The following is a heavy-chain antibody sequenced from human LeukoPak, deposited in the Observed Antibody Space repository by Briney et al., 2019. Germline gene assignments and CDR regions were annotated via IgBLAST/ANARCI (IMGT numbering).Heavy chain of an antibody. V-gene: IGHV1-69*13. CDR1: GGTFSSYA. Sequence: SVKVSCKASGGTFSSYAISWVRQAPGQGLEWMGGIIPIFGTANYAQKFQGRVTITADESTSTAHMELSSLRSEDTAVYYCAREAPSLDYGGTEALHYYFDYWGQGTLVTVSS. CDR2: IIPIFGTA. J-gene: IGHJ4*02. CDR3: AREAPSLDYGGTEALHYYFDY. D-gene: IGHD4-23*01.